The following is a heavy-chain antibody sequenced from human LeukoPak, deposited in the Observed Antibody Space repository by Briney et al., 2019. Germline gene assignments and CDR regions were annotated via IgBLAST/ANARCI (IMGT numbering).Heavy chain of an antibody. V-gene: IGHV3-66*01. CDR2: IYYGGNT. CDR3: ARTYNIRYFDT. D-gene: IGHD3-9*01. CDR1: GFTVSSNH. J-gene: IGHJ4*02. Sequence: PGGSLRLSCAASGFTVSSNHMNWVRQAPGKGPEWVSIIYYGGNTFYADSVKGRFTISRDNSKNTLYLQMNSLRAEDTAVYYCARTYNIRYFDTWGQGTLVTVSS.